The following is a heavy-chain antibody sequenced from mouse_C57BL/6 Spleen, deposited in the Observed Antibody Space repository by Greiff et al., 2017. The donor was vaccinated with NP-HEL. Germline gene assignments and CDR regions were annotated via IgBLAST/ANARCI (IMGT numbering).Heavy chain of an antibody. CDR1: GFTFTDYY. CDR2: IRNKANGYTT. D-gene: IGHD1-3*01. CDR3: ARYRSSQEAMDY. V-gene: IGHV7-3*01. J-gene: IGHJ4*01. Sequence: EVQVVESGGGLVQPGGSLSLSCAASGFTFTDYYMSWVRQPPGKALEWLGFIRNKANGYTTEYSASVKGLFTISRDNSQSILYLQMNALRAEDSATYYCARYRSSQEAMDYWGKGTSVTVSS.